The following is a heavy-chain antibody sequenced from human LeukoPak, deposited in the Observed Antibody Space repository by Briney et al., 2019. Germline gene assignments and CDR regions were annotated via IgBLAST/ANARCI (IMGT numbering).Heavy chain of an antibody. Sequence: KPSRTLSLTCTVSGGSISSGNYYWSWIRQPAGKGLEWIGRIYTSGSTNYNPSLKSRVTISRDTSKNQFSLKLTSVTTADTAVYYCARAGGVKTAALDLDYWGQGTLVTVSS. D-gene: IGHD6-25*01. J-gene: IGHJ4*02. V-gene: IGHV4-61*02. CDR2: IYTSGST. CDR3: ARAGGVKTAALDLDY. CDR1: GGSISSGNYY.